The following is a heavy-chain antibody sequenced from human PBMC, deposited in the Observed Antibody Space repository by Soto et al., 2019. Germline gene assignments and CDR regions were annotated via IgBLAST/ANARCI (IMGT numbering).Heavy chain of an antibody. Sequence: SETLSLTCTVSGGSISSYYWSWIRQPPGKGLEWIGYIYYSGSTNYNPSLKSRVTISVDTSKNQFSLKLSSVTAADTAVYYCARESGRYYYDSSGYNYYYYGMDVWGQGTTVTVSS. CDR3: ARESGRYYYDSSGYNYYYYGMDV. V-gene: IGHV4-59*01. D-gene: IGHD3-22*01. CDR2: IYYSGST. CDR1: GGSISSYY. J-gene: IGHJ6*02.